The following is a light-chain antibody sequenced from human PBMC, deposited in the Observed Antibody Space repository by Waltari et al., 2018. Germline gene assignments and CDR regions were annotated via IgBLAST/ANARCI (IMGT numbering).Light chain of an antibody. CDR3: LQQSNYPLT. Sequence: AVQMTQSPSSLSASVGDRVTITCRTSQELRNDLGWYQYKSGRAPKLLIFATSTLESGVPSRFSGSGSGTGFALTISSLQPEDSATYDCLQQSNYPLTFGQGTKVEI. V-gene: IGKV1-6*01. CDR1: QELRND. J-gene: IGKJ1*01. CDR2: ATS.